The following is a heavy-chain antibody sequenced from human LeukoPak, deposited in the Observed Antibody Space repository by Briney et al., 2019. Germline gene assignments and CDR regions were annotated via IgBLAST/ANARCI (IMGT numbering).Heavy chain of an antibody. D-gene: IGHD5-24*01. CDR3: AKSGYNRFDY. Sequence: GGSLRLSCAASGFTFSSSAMSWVRQAPGKGLEWVSSVSGSGSGGSTYYADSVKDRFTISRDNSKNTLYLQMNSLRAEDTAVYYCAKSGYNRFDYWGQGTLVTVSS. CDR1: GFTFSSSA. CDR2: VSGSGSGGST. J-gene: IGHJ4*02. V-gene: IGHV3-23*01.